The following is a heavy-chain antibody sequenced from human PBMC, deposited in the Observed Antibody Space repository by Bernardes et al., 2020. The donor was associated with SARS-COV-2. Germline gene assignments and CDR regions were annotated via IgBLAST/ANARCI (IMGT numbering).Heavy chain of an antibody. D-gene: IGHD6-6*01. CDR1: GGTFSSYA. Sequence: SVKVSCKASGGTFSSYAISWVRQAPGQGLEWMGGIIPIFGTANYAQKFQGRVTITADESTSTAYMELSSLRSEDTAVYYCARGGYSSSAVPPKYNWFDPWGQGTLVTVSS. J-gene: IGHJ5*02. CDR3: ARGGYSSSAVPPKYNWFDP. V-gene: IGHV1-69*13. CDR2: IIPIFGTA.